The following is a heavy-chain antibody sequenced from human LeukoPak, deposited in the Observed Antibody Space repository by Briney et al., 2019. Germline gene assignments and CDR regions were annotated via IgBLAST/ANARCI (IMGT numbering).Heavy chain of an antibody. V-gene: IGHV3-74*01. CDR2: INSDGSST. J-gene: IGHJ4*02. D-gene: IGHD3-3*01. Sequence: GGSLRLSCAASGFTFSSYWMHWVRQAPGKGLVWVSRINSDGSSTSYADSVKGRFTISRDNAKNTLYLQMNSLRAEDTAVYYCARGEAYYDFWSGCYCWGQGTLVTVSS. CDR1: GFTFSSYW. CDR3: ARGEAYYDFWSGCYC.